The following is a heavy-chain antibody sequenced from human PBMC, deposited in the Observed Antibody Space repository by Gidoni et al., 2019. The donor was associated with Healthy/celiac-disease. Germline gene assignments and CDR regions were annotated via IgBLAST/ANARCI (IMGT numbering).Heavy chain of an antibody. Sequence: QLQLQESGPGLVKPSETLSLTCTVSGGSIGSSSHYWGWVRQPPGKGLEWSGSIYSDGSTYYNPSLKSRVTISVDTSKNQFSLKVTSVTAADTAVYYCARHRSSSGWSNLFDYWGQGTLVTVSS. V-gene: IGHV4-39*01. J-gene: IGHJ4*02. CDR3: ARHRSSSGWSNLFDY. D-gene: IGHD6-19*01. CDR1: GGSIGSSSHY. CDR2: IYSDGST.